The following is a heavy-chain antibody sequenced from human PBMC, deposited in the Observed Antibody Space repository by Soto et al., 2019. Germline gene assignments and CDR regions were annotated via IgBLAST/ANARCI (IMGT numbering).Heavy chain of an antibody. Sequence: EVQLLESGGGLVQPGGSLRLSCAASGFTFSSYAMNWVRQAPGKGLEWVSVISGSGGSTYYADSVKGRFTISRDNSKNPLYLQMNSLRAEDTAVYYCATRTVGWYFDLWGRGPLGTVSS. V-gene: IGHV3-23*01. CDR3: ATRTVGWYFDL. CDR2: ISGSGGST. J-gene: IGHJ2*01. D-gene: IGHD4-17*01. CDR1: GFTFSSYA.